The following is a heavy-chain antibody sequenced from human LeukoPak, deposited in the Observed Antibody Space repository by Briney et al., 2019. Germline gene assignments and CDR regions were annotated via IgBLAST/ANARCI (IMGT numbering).Heavy chain of an antibody. CDR3: ARDDYGDYVGRGAFDI. CDR1: GVSISSSSYY. CDR2: IYYSGST. D-gene: IGHD4-17*01. V-gene: IGHV4-39*02. Sequence: PSETLSLTCTVSGVSISSSSYYWGWIRQPPGKGLEWIGSIYYSGSTYYNPSLKSRVTISVDTSKNQFSLKLSSVTAADTAVYYCARDDYGDYVGRGAFDIWGQGTMVTVSS. J-gene: IGHJ3*02.